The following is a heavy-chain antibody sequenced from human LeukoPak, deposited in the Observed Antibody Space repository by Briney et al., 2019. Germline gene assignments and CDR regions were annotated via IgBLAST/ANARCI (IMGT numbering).Heavy chain of an antibody. J-gene: IGHJ4*02. CDR1: GYIFTSYS. CDR3: ARCGEPSYDILTGYSRFDY. V-gene: IGHV1-46*01. CDR2: INPSGGGT. D-gene: IGHD3-9*01. Sequence: ASVKVSCKASGYIFTSYSMHWVRQAPGQGLEWMGIINPSGGGTSYAQKFQGRVTMTRDTSTSTVYMELSSLRSEDTAVYYCARCGEPSYDILTGYSRFDYWGQGTLVTVSS.